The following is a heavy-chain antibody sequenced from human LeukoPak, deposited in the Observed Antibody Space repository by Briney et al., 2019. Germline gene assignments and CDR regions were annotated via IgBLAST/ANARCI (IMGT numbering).Heavy chain of an antibody. CDR1: GFTFDDYA. J-gene: IGHJ3*02. CDR3: AIPATVTTPYDAFDI. CDR2: ISGDGGST. Sequence: GGSLRLSXAASGFTFDDYAMHWIRQALGKGLEWVSLISGDGGSTYYADSVKGRFTISRDNSKNSLYLQMNSLRTEDTALYYCAIPATVTTPYDAFDIWGQGTMVTVSS. D-gene: IGHD4-17*01. V-gene: IGHV3-43*02.